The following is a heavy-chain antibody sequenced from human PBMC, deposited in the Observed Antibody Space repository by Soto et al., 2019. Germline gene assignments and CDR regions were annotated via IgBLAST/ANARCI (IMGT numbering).Heavy chain of an antibody. V-gene: IGHV4-34*01. Sequence: SETLSLTCAVYGGSFSGYYWSWIRQPPGKGLEWIGEINHSGSTNYNPSLKSRVTISVDTSKNQFSLKLSSVTAADTAVYYCARSTRITMVRGVKEGFDPWGQGTLVTVSS. CDR2: INHSGST. D-gene: IGHD3-10*01. J-gene: IGHJ5*02. CDR1: GGSFSGYY. CDR3: ARSTRITMVRGVKEGFDP.